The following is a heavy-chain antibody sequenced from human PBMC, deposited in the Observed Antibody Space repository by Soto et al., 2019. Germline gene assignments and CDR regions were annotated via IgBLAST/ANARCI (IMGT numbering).Heavy chain of an antibody. D-gene: IGHD3-10*01. Sequence: QVQLQESGPGLVKPSQTLSLTCTVSGGSISSGGYYWSWIRQHPGKGLEWIGYIYYSGGTYYSPSLKGRATMSVDTSKNQFSLTVSSVTAADTAVYYCGRGSGFFDSWGQGTLVTVSS. V-gene: IGHV4-31*03. CDR2: IYYSGGT. CDR3: GRGSGFFDS. J-gene: IGHJ4*02. CDR1: GGSISSGGYY.